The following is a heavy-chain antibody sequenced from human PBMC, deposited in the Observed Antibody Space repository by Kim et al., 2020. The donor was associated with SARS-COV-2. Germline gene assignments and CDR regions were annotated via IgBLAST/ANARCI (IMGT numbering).Heavy chain of an antibody. CDR2: IYYSGST. CDR3: ARDASGATLDPFDY. Sequence: SETLSLTCTVSGGSISSSSYYWGWIRQPPGKGLEWIGSIYYSGSTYYNPSLKSRVTISVDTSKNQFYLKLSSVTAADTAVYYCARDASGATLDPFDYWGQGTLVTVSS. J-gene: IGHJ4*02. CDR1: GGSISSSSYY. V-gene: IGHV4-39*07. D-gene: IGHD1-26*01.